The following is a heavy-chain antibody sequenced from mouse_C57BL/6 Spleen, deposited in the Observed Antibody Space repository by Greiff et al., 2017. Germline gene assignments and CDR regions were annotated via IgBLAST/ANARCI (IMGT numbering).Heavy chain of an antibody. V-gene: IGHV1-42*01. Sequence: EVQLQQSGPELVKPGASVKISCKASGYSFTGYYMNWVKQSPEKSLEWIGEINPSTGGTTYNQKFKAKATLTVDKSSSTAYMQLKGLTSEDSAVYYCASGEDYDGIDYGGQGTTRTVSS. CDR3: ASGEDYDGIDY. CDR1: GYSFTGYY. CDR2: INPSTGGT. D-gene: IGHD1-1*01. J-gene: IGHJ2*01.